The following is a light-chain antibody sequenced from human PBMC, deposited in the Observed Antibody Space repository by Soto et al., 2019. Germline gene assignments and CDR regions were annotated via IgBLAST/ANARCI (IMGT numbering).Light chain of an antibody. J-gene: IGKJ5*01. Sequence: ETVLTQAPGTVFLYPGDTATPPFRXSQSVSSNKLAWYQQKPGQAPRLLIYGASSRATGIPDRFSGSGSGTDFTLTISRLEPEDFAVYYCQQYGSSPPTFGQGTRLEI. CDR2: GAS. V-gene: IGKV3-20*01. CDR3: QQYGSSPPT. CDR1: QSVSSNK.